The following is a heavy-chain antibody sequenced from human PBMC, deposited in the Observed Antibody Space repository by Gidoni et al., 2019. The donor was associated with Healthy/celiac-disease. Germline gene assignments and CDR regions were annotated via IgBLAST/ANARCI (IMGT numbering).Heavy chain of an antibody. V-gene: IGHV4-39*01. CDR2: TYYSGST. CDR1: CGSITSSSYY. Sequence: QLQLQESGPGLVKPSVTLSLTCTVPCGSITSSSYYWGWIRQPPGEGLEWIGSTYYSGSTYYNPSLKSRVTISVDTSKNQFSLKLSSVTAADTAVYYCARNVVVAANNWFDPWGQGTLVTVSS. D-gene: IGHD3-22*01. CDR3: ARNVVVAANNWFDP. J-gene: IGHJ5*02.